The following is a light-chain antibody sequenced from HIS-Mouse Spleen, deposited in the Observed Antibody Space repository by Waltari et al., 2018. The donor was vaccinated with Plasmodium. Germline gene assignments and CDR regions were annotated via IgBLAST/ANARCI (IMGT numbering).Light chain of an antibody. J-gene: IGKJ3*01. CDR3: QQYNNWSFT. CDR2: GAS. CDR1: QSVSSN. V-gene: IGKV3-15*01. Sequence: EIVMTKSPATLSVSPGERSTLSCRASQSVSSNLAGYQKKPGQAPRLLIYGASTRATGIPARFSGSGSGTEFTLTISSLQSEDFAVYYCQQYNNWSFTFGPGTKVDIK.